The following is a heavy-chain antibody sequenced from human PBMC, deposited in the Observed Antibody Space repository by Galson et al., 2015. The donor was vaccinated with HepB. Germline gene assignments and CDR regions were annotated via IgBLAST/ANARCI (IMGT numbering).Heavy chain of an antibody. D-gene: IGHD1-26*01. CDR1: GGSISSYY. CDR3: ARGGSYGGSLYYYYYGMDV. CDR2: IYYSGST. J-gene: IGHJ6*02. Sequence: LSLTCTVSGGSISSYYWSWIRQPPGKGLEWIGYIYYSGSTNYNPSLKSRVTISVDTSKNQFSLKLSSVTAADTAVYYCARGGSYGGSLYYYYYGMDVWGQGTTVTVSS. V-gene: IGHV4-59*01.